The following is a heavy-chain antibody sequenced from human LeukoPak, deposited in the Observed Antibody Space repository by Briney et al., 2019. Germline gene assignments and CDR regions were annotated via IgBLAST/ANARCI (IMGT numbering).Heavy chain of an antibody. Sequence: SETLSLTCTVSGGSISSYYLTWIRQPPGKGLEWIGYIYISGSTNYNPSLKSRVTISVDTSKNQFSLKVFSVTAADTAVYYCVRAGEYSSSADYWGQGIQVTVSS. D-gene: IGHD6-6*01. CDR1: GGSISSYY. CDR2: IYISGST. V-gene: IGHV4-4*08. CDR3: VRAGEYSSSADY. J-gene: IGHJ4*02.